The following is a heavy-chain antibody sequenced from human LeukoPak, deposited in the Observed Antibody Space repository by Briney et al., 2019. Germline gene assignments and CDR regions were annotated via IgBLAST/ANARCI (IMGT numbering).Heavy chain of an antibody. D-gene: IGHD6-19*01. CDR2: INSDGSST. Sequence: GGSLRLSCAASGFTFSSYWMHWVRQAPGKGLVWVSRINSDGSSTNYADSVKGRFTISRDNAKNTLSLQMNSLRAEDTAVYYCARVPITLAGTKDANYFQHWGQGTLVTVSS. J-gene: IGHJ1*01. CDR3: ARVPITLAGTKDANYFQH. CDR1: GFTFSSYW. V-gene: IGHV3-74*01.